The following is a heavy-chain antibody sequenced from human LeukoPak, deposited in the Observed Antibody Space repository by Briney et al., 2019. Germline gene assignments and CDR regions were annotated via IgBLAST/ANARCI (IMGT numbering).Heavy chain of an antibody. CDR3: ARVKAVAVDY. J-gene: IGHJ4*02. D-gene: IGHD6-19*01. Sequence: GRSLRLSCAASGFTVSSNYMSWVRQAPGKGLEWVSVIYSGGSTYYADSVKGRFTISRDNSKNTMYLQMNSLRAEDTAVYYCARVKAVAVDYWGQGTLVTVSS. CDR2: IYSGGST. V-gene: IGHV3-53*01. CDR1: GFTVSSNY.